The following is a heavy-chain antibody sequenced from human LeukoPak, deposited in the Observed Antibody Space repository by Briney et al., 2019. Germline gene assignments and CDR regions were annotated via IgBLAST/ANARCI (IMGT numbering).Heavy chain of an antibody. V-gene: IGHV3-33*01. J-gene: IGHJ4*02. D-gene: IGHD6-19*01. CDR1: GFTFSSYG. CDR3: ARVSSSGWYGSPSDY. Sequence: GGSLRLSCAASGFTFSSYGMHWVRQAPGKGLEWVAVIWYDGSNKYYADSVKGRFTISRDNSKNTLYLQMNSLRAEDTAVYYCARVSSSGWYGSPSDYWAREPWSPSPQ. CDR2: IWYDGSNK.